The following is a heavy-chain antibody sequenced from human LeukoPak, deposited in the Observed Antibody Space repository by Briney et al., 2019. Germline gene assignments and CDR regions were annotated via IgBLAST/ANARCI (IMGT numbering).Heavy chain of an antibody. J-gene: IGHJ4*02. CDR1: GFTFSNYW. D-gene: IGHD1-14*01. CDR2: IISDGSLT. V-gene: IGHV3-74*01. Sequence: PGGSLRLSCAASGFTFSNYWTHWVRQAPGKGLVWVSRIISDGSLTGYADSGKGRFTISRDNAKNTLYLQMNSLRAEDTAVYYCAGETRRGFEYWGQGTLVTFSS. CDR3: AGETRRGFEY.